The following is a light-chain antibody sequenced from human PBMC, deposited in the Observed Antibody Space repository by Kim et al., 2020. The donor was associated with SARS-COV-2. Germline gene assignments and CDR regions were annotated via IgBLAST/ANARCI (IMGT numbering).Light chain of an antibody. CDR2: AAY. Sequence: ASTGDRVTITCRASQGISSYLAWYQQKPGKAPKLLIYAAYTLQSGVPSRFSGSGSGTDFTLTISCLQSEDFATYYCQQYYNYPYNFGQGTKLEI. CDR3: QQYYNYPYN. J-gene: IGKJ2*01. V-gene: IGKV1-8*01. CDR1: QGISSY.